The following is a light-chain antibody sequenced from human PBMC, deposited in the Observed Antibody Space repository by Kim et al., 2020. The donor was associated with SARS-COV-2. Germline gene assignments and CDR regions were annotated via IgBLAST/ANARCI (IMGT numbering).Light chain of an antibody. CDR3: QQYNSYLYT. CDR2: KAS. CDR1: QSISNW. Sequence: DIQMTQSPSTLSASVGDRVTITCRASQSISNWLAWYQQKPGKAPKVLIYKASTLESGVPSRFSGSGSGTEFTLTISSLQPDDFATYYCQQYNSYLYTFGQGTKLEI. J-gene: IGKJ2*01. V-gene: IGKV1-5*03.